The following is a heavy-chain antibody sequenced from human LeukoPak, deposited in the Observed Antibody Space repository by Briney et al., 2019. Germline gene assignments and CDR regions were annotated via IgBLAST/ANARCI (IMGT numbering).Heavy chain of an antibody. CDR3: AKAVAGLDSYYYYYMDV. D-gene: IGHD6-19*01. CDR1: GYTFTSYD. Sequence: GASVKVSCKASGYTFTSYDINWVRQATGQGLEWMGWMNPNSGNTGYAQKFQGRVTMTRNTSISTAYMELSSLRSEDTVVYYCAKAVAGLDSYYYYYMDVWGKGTTVTVSS. CDR2: MNPNSGNT. J-gene: IGHJ6*03. V-gene: IGHV1-8*01.